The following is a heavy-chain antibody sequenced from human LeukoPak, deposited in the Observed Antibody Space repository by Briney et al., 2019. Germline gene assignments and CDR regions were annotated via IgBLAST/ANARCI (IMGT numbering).Heavy chain of an antibody. D-gene: IGHD3-22*01. CDR1: GGTFSSYA. J-gene: IGHJ4*02. CDR2: IIPIFGTA. Sequence: SVKVSCKASGGTFSSYAISWVRQAPGQGLEWMGGIIPIFGTANYAQKFQGRVTITADESTSTAYMELSSLRSEDTAVYYCASGSTTNYYDSSGYLTPRYYFDYWGQGTLVTVSS. V-gene: IGHV1-69*01. CDR3: ASGSTTNYYDSSGYLTPRYYFDY.